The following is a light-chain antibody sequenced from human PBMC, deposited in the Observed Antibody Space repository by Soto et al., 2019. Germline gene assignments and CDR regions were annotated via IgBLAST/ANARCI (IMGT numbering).Light chain of an antibody. CDR2: DVS. V-gene: IGLV2-14*01. CDR3: SSYTSSSTILYV. Sequence: QSVLTQPASVSGSPGQSITISCTGTSSDVGGYNYVSWYQQHPGKAPKLMIYDVSNRPSGVSNRFSGSKSGNTASLTISGLQPQDEAEYDCSSYTSSSTILYVFGTGTKVTVL. CDR1: SSDVGGYNY. J-gene: IGLJ1*01.